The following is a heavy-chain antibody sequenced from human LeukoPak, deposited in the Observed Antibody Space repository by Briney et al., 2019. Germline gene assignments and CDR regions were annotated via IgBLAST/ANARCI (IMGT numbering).Heavy chain of an antibody. V-gene: IGHV1-69*13. CDR1: GGTFSSYA. Sequence: GASVKVSCKASGGTFSSYAISWVRQAPGQGLEWMGGIIPIFGTANYAQKFQGRVTITADESTSTACMELSSLRSEDTAVYYCARDNRPLVVITDAFDIWGQGTMVTVSS. CDR3: ARDNRPLVVITDAFDI. J-gene: IGHJ3*02. CDR2: IIPIFGTA. D-gene: IGHD3-22*01.